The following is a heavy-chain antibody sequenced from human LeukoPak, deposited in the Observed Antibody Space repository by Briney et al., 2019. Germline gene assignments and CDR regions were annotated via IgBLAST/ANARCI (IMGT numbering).Heavy chain of an antibody. CDR2: INHSGST. D-gene: IGHD3-16*02. Sequence: SETLSLTCAVYGGSFSGYYWSWIRQPPGKGLEWIGEINHSGSTNYNPSLKSRVTISVDTSKNQFSLKLSSVTAADTAVYYCASQRKWGAAYYDYVWGSYRYAIDYWGQGTLVTVSS. CDR1: GGSFSGYY. V-gene: IGHV4-34*01. CDR3: ASQRKWGAAYYDYVWGSYRYAIDY. J-gene: IGHJ4*02.